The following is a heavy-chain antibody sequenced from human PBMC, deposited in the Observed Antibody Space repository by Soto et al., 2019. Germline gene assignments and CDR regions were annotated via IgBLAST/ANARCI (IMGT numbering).Heavy chain of an antibody. V-gene: IGHV1-69*06. Sequence: QVQLVQSGAEVKKPGSSVKVSCKASGDTSTTYGVDWVRQAPGQGPEWMGGIIPIFGSTNYAQKFRDRVTITADKSTSTVYTEVTRLRSEDTAVYYCARVPLHKGYYYYYGMDVWGQGTTVTVFS. J-gene: IGHJ6*02. D-gene: IGHD4-4*01. CDR2: IIPIFGST. CDR3: ARVPLHKGYYYYYGMDV. CDR1: GDTSTTYG.